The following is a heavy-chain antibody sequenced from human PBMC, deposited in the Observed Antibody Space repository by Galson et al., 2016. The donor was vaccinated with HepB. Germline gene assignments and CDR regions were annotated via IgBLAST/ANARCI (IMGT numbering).Heavy chain of an antibody. CDR2: ILYDGSKR. D-gene: IGHD6-19*01. J-gene: IGHJ4*02. CDR3: ARDFRTLAGRRLDY. Sequence: SLRLSCAASGFTFSDHTIHWVRQAPGKGLEWVALILYDGSKRYYADSVKGRFTISRDNSKNTLDLQMTSLRFEDTGVYYCARDFRTLAGRRLDYWGQGTLVTVSS. CDR1: GFTFSDHT. V-gene: IGHV3-30-3*01.